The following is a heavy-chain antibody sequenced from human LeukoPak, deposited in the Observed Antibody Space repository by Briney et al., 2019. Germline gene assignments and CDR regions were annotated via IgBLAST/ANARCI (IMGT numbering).Heavy chain of an antibody. CDR3: ARDRGPSSGWPFDY. Sequence: PSETLSLTCTVSGYSISSGYYWGWIRQPPGKGLEWIGSIYHSGSTYYNPSLKSRVTISVDTSKNQFSLKLSSVTAADTAVYYCARDRGPSSGWPFDYWGQGTLVTVSS. CDR2: IYHSGST. D-gene: IGHD6-19*01. J-gene: IGHJ4*02. V-gene: IGHV4-38-2*02. CDR1: GYSISSGYY.